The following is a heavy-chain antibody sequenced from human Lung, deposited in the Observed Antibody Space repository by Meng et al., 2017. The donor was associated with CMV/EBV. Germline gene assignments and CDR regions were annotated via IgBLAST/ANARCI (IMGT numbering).Heavy chain of an antibody. CDR1: GFTFDDYT. J-gene: IGHJ4*02. Sequence: SCAASGFTFDDYTMHWVRQAPGQSLEWVSLISWDGGTTYYAESVKGRVSITRDNSKTTLYLQLNSLRSEDTAFYYCAKDISFHVKAMPANWCQGSLVTVSS. D-gene: IGHD2-15*01. V-gene: IGHV3-43*01. CDR2: ISWDGGTT. CDR3: AKDISFHVKAMPAN.